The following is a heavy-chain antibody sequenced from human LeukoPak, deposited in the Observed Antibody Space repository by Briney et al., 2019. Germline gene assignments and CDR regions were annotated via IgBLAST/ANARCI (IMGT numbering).Heavy chain of an antibody. Sequence: PGGSLRLSCAASGFTFSSSAMSWVRQVPGKGLEWVSGISASGGSTYYADSVRGRFTISRDNSKNTLYLQMNSLRAEDTAVYYCAKEGAPSGWRTYFDYWGQGTLVTVSS. J-gene: IGHJ4*02. CDR1: GFTFSSSA. D-gene: IGHD6-19*01. CDR2: ISASGGST. V-gene: IGHV3-23*01. CDR3: AKEGAPSGWRTYFDY.